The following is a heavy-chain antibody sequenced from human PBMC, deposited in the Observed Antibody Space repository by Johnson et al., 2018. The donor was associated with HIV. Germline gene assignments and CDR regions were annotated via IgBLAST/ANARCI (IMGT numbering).Heavy chain of an antibody. J-gene: IGHJ3*02. D-gene: IGHD6-19*01. V-gene: IGHV3-13*01. CDR3: VRESLRRIPVSGPGDAAFDI. CDR2: IGTTDDT. CDR1: GFIFSRYD. Sequence: VQLVESGGGLVQPGGSLRLSCAASGFIFSRYDMHWVRQVTGKGLEWVSAIGTTDDTYYPASVKGRFTISSDDAKDSLYLQINSLRAGDTAVYYCVRESLRRIPVSGPGDAAFDIWGLGTKVTVSS.